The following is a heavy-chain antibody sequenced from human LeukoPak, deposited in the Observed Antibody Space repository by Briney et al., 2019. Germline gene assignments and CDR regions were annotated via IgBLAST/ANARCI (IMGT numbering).Heavy chain of an antibody. D-gene: IGHD4-11*01. J-gene: IGHJ4*02. CDR3: ARQDYYSNYFDY. Sequence: SETLCLTCTVSGGSISSGGYYWSWIRQHPGMGLEWIGYIYYSGSAYYNPSLKSRVTISVDTSKNQFSLKLSSVTAADTAVYYCARQDYYSNYFDYWGQGTLVTVSS. CDR2: IYYSGSA. CDR1: GGSISSGGYY. V-gene: IGHV4-31*03.